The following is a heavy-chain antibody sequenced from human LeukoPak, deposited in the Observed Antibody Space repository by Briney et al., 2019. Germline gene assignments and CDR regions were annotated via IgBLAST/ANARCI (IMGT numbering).Heavy chain of an antibody. CDR3: AKDGAPYSGTYSGS. Sequence: GGSLRLSCTASGFAFSAHGMHWVRQAPGKGLEWVAFISYEGSKQNYGDSVKGRFTISRDKSKNTLYLEMYSLRVEDTAVYYCAKDGAPYSGTYSGSWGQGTLVTVSS. CDR1: GFAFSAHG. D-gene: IGHD1-26*01. V-gene: IGHV3-30*18. J-gene: IGHJ4*02. CDR2: ISYEGSKQ.